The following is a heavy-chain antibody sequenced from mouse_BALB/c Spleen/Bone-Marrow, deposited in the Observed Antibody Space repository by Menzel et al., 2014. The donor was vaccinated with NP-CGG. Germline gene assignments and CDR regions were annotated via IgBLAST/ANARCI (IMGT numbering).Heavy chain of an antibody. CDR2: IRYSGGT. CDR1: GYSITSDYA. J-gene: IGHJ2*01. Sequence: EVKLVESGPDLVKPSQSLSLTCTVTGYSITSDYAWNWIRQFPGNKLEWMGFIRYSGGTSYNPSLKSRISITRDTSKNQFFLQLNSVTTEDTATYYCARKVVRSYFDYWGQGTTLTVSS. V-gene: IGHV3-2*02. D-gene: IGHD1-1*01. CDR3: ARKVVRSYFDY.